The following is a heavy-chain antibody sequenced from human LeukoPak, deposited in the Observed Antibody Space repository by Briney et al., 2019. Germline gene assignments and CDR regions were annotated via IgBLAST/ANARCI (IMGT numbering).Heavy chain of an antibody. D-gene: IGHD3-16*01. CDR2: IRSNGDTA. CDR1: GFTFSSIA. J-gene: IGHJ3*01. V-gene: IGHV3-23*01. CDR3: VRGGGAVNAFDV. Sequence: GGSLRLSCTASGFTFSSIALTWVRQAPGKGLEWVSTIRSNGDTAYNADSVKGRFTISRDNDQKTLVLQMESLRVDDTAVYYCVRGGGAVNAFDVWGRGTKVTVAP.